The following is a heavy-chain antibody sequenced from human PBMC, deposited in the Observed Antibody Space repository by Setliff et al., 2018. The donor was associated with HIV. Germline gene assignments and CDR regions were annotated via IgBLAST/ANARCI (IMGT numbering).Heavy chain of an antibody. CDR1: GYSISSGCY. CDR2: MYHTGST. CDR3: ARQPLYNDYDWRSYYFDY. V-gene: IGHV4-38-2*01. J-gene: IGHJ4*02. D-gene: IGHD5-12*01. Sequence: SETLSLTCAVSGYSISSGCYWGWIRQPPGKGLEWIGSMYHTGSTYYSPSLNSRFTISVDTSKNQFSLKLRSVTAADTAVYYCARQPLYNDYDWRSYYFDYWGQGSRVTVSS.